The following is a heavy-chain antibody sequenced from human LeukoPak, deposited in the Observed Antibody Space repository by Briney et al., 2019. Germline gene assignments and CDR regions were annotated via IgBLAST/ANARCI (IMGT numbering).Heavy chain of an antibody. CDR3: AKDRSGDYSFDY. J-gene: IGHJ4*02. D-gene: IGHD4-17*01. CDR2: ISGSGGST. Sequence: GGSLRLSCAASGFTFSSYAMSWVRQAPGKGLEWVSAISGSGGSTYYADSVKGRFTISRGNSKNTLYLQMNSLRAEGTAVYYCAKDRSGDYSFDYWGQGTLVTVSS. CDR1: GFTFSSYA. V-gene: IGHV3-23*01.